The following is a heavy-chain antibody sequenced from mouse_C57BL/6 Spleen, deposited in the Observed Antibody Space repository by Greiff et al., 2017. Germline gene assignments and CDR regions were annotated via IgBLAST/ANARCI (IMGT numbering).Heavy chain of an antibody. CDR2: IDPSDSYT. CDR3: ARDDDYHDY. D-gene: IGHD2-4*01. CDR1: GYTFTSYW. V-gene: IGHV1-50*01. Sequence: QVHVKQPGAELVKPGASVKLSCKASGYTFTSYWMQWVKQRPGQGLEWIGEIDPSDSYTNYNQKFKGKATLTVDTSSSTAYMQLSSLTSEDSAVYYWARDDDYHDYWGQGTTLTVSS. J-gene: IGHJ2*01.